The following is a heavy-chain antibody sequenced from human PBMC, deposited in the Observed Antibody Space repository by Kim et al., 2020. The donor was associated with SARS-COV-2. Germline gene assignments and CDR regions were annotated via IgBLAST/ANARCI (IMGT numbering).Heavy chain of an antibody. J-gene: IGHJ4*02. Sequence: GGSLRLSCAASGFTFGDYAMHWVRQAPGKGLEWVSGISWNSGSIGYADSVKGRFTISRDNAKNSLYLQMNSLRAEDTALYYCAKDIRDDYSNRRRVYWGQGTLVTVSS. CDR3: AKDIRDDYSNRRRVY. V-gene: IGHV3-9*01. D-gene: IGHD4-4*01. CDR1: GFTFGDYA. CDR2: ISWNSGSI.